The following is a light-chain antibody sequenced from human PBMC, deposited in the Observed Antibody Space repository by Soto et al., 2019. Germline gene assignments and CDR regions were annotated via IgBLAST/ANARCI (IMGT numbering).Light chain of an antibody. CDR1: QSISSY. V-gene: IGKV3-11*01. J-gene: IGKJ3*01. CDR2: DAS. Sequence: EIVLTQSPATLSLSPGERATLSCRASQSISSYLAWYQQKPGQAPRLLIYDASNRATGIPARFSGSGSGTHFTLTISSLEPEDFAVYYCQHRSNWPLFTFGPGTKVDIK. CDR3: QHRSNWPLFT.